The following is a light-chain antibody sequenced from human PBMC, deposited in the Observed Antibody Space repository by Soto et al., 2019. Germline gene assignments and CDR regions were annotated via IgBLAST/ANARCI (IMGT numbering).Light chain of an antibody. CDR1: QSLSSNF. J-gene: IGKJ1*01. Sequence: EIVLTQSPGTLSSSPGERATLSCRASQSLSSNFLAWYQQKPGQAPRLLIYDASSRATGIPDRFSGSGSGTDCTLTISRLEPEDFAVYYCQQYGSSPRTFGQGTKVEIK. CDR3: QQYGSSPRT. V-gene: IGKV3-20*01. CDR2: DAS.